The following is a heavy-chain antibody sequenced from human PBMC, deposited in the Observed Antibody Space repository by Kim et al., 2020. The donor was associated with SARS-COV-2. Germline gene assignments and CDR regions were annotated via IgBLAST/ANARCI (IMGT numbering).Heavy chain of an antibody. CDR2: ISAYNGNT. V-gene: IGHV1-18*01. CDR1: GYTFTSYG. D-gene: IGHD3-9*01. Sequence: ASVKVSCKASGYTFTSYGISWVRQAPGQGLEWMGWISAYNGNTNYAQKLQGRVTMTTDTSTSTAYMELRSLRSDDTAVYYCARTSGATRYLYGMDVWGQGTTVTVSS. J-gene: IGHJ6*02. CDR3: ARTSGATRYLYGMDV.